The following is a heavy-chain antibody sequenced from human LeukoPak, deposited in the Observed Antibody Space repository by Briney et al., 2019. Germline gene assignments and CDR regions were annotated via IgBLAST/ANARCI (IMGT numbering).Heavy chain of an antibody. V-gene: IGHV4-39*07. CDR2: INHSGST. J-gene: IGHJ4*02. Sequence: SETLSLTCTVSGGSMTNNTFYWGWIRQPPGKGLEWIGEINHSGSTNYNPSLKSRVTISVDTSKNQFSLELSSVTAADTAVYYCARLQLVLLQYPCPNFDYWGQGTLVTVSS. CDR1: GGSMTNNTFY. CDR3: ARLQLVLLQYPCPNFDY. D-gene: IGHD6-13*01.